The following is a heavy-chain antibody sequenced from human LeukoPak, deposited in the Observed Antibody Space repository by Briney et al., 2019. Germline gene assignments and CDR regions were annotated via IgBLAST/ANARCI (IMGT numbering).Heavy chain of an antibody. CDR3: ARDSSYSSSSPFDY. CDR1: GGSISSGGYY. J-gene: IGHJ4*02. Sequence: SETLSLTCTVSGGSISSGGYYWSCIRQPPGKGLEWIGYIYHSGSTYYNPSLKSRVTISVDTSKNQFSLKLSSVTAADTAVYYCARDSSYSSSSPFDYWGQGTLVTVSS. CDR2: IYHSGST. D-gene: IGHD6-6*01. V-gene: IGHV4-30-2*01.